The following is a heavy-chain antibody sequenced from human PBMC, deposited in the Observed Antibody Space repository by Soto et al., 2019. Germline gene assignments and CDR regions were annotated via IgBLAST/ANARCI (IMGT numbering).Heavy chain of an antibody. CDR3: ARDVPGKGSSWYGY. J-gene: IGHJ4*02. D-gene: IGHD6-13*01. V-gene: IGHV4-34*01. CDR2: INHSGST. CDR1: GGSFSGYY. Sequence: QVQLQQWGAGLLKPSETLSLTCAVYGGSFSGYYWSWIRQPPGKGLEWIGEINHSGSTNYNPSLKSRVTISEDTSKNQFSLKLSSVTAADTAVYYCARDVPGKGSSWYGYWGQGTLVTVSS.